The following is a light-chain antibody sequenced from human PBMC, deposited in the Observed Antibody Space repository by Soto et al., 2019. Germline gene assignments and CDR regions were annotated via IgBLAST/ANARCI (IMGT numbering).Light chain of an antibody. J-gene: IGKJ4*01. V-gene: IGKV3-15*01. CDR2: GAS. Sequence: EIGMKQSPATLSVSPGERVTLSCRASQSVSDNLAWYQQKPGQAPRLLIHGASTRATGIPARFSGSGSGTEFTLTIGSLQSEDFGVYYCQQYNNWLFTFGGGTRVEIK. CDR1: QSVSDN. CDR3: QQYNNWLFT.